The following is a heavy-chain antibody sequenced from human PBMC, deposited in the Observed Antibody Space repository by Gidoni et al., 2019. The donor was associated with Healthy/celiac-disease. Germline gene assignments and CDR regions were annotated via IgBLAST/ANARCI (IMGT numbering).Heavy chain of an antibody. J-gene: IGHJ4*02. CDR1: GFTVSSNY. V-gene: IGHV3-66*01. CDR2: IYSGGST. CDR3: ARSYYGLQPEL. D-gene: IGHD1-26*01. Sequence: EVQLVESGGGLVQPGGSLRLSCAASGFTVSSNYMSWVRQAPGKGLEWVAVIYSGGSTYYADSVKGRFTISRDNSKNTLYLQMNSLRAEDTAVYYCARSYYGLQPELWGQGTLVTVSS.